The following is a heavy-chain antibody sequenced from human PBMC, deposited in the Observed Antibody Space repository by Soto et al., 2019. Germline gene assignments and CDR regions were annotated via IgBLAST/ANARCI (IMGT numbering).Heavy chain of an antibody. D-gene: IGHD3-3*01. J-gene: IGHJ6*02. CDR1: CGSFSGYS. CDR2: INHSGTT. CDR3: ARARFDSWSHIYYGLDV. V-gene: IGHV4-34*01. Sequence: SLTCAVYCGSFSGYSWTWLRQPPGKGLEWIGEINHSGTTDYNPALKSRVTMSADTSKNQFSLRMTSVTAADTAVYYCARARFDSWSHIYYGLDVWGQGTTVTVSS.